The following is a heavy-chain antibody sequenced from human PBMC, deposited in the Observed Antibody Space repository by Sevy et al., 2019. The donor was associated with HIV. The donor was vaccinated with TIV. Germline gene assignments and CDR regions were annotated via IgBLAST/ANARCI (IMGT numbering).Heavy chain of an antibody. CDR1: GFTFNSYP. J-gene: IGHJ2*01. Sequence: GGSLRLSCAVSGFTFNSYPMTWVRQAPGKGLEWVSGITGSGDSTYYADSVKGRFTISRDKLKNTLYQQMNSLRVEETAVYYCATVPRYSGPYWYFDLWGRCTLVTVSS. CDR3: ATVPRYSGPYWYFDL. V-gene: IGHV3-23*01. D-gene: IGHD1-26*01. CDR2: ITGSGDST.